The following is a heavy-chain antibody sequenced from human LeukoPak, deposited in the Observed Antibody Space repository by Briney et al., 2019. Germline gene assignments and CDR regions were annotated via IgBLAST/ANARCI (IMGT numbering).Heavy chain of an antibody. V-gene: IGHV3-74*01. CDR1: GFAFSRYW. D-gene: IGHD3-10*01. CDR2: INSDGSNT. J-gene: IGHJ4*02. Sequence: GGSLRLSCAASGFAFSRYWMHWVRQAPGKGLLWVSRINSDGSNTLYADSVKGRFTISRDNAKNTLYLQMNSLRAEDTAVYYCAEAASVRGVSYWGQGTLVTVSS. CDR3: AEAASVRGVSY.